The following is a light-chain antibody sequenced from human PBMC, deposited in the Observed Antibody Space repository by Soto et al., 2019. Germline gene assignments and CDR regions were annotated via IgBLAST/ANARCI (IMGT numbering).Light chain of an antibody. CDR3: CSYAGSSSYV. Sequence: QSVLTQPASVSGSPGQSITISCTGTSSDVGTYKLVSWYQQHPDKAPQLMIYEDRKRPSGVSDRFSGSKSGNTASLTISWLQAEDEADYYCCSYAGSSSYVFGSGTKLTVL. J-gene: IGLJ6*01. CDR1: SSDVGTYKL. CDR2: EDR. V-gene: IGLV2-23*01.